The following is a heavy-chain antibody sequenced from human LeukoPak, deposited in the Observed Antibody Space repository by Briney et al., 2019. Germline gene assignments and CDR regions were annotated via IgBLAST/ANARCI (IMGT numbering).Heavy chain of an antibody. D-gene: IGHD7-27*01. CDR3: TTGLGRGGFDI. Sequence: PGGSLRLSCAASGFSFSDAWMTWVRQAPGKGLEWVGRIKSKTAGGTTDYAAPVKGRLTISRDDSKNTLYLQMNSLKTEDTAVYYCTTGLGRGGFDIWGQGTMVTVSS. CDR2: IKSKTAGGTT. CDR1: GFSFSDAW. V-gene: IGHV3-15*01. J-gene: IGHJ3*02.